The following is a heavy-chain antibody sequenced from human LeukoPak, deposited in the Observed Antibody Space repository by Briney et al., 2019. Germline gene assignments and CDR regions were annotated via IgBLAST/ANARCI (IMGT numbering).Heavy chain of an antibody. J-gene: IGHJ6*02. CDR2: ISYDGSNK. V-gene: IGHV3-30*18. CDR1: GFTFSSYG. D-gene: IGHD6-19*01. CDR3: AKDKEWLVRWYYGMDV. Sequence: GGSLRLSCAAAGFTFSSYGMHWVRQAPGKGLGWMAVISYDGSNKYYADSVKGRFTISRDNSKNTLYLQMNSLRAEDTAVYYCAKDKEWLVRWYYGMDVWGQGTTVTVSS.